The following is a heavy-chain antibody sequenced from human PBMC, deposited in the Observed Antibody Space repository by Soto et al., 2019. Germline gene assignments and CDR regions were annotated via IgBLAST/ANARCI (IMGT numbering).Heavy chain of an antibody. Sequence: SQTLSLTCAISGDSVSSNSAAGNWIRQSPSRGLEWLGRTYYRSKWYNDYAVSVKCRITINPDTSKNQFSLQLNSVPPEDTAVYYCARAPGGGSWSQGGYYYYMYVWGKGTTVTVSS. CDR1: GDSVSSNSAA. CDR3: ARAPGGGSWSQGGYYYYMYV. D-gene: IGHD6-13*01. CDR2: TYYRSKWYN. J-gene: IGHJ6*03. V-gene: IGHV6-1*01.